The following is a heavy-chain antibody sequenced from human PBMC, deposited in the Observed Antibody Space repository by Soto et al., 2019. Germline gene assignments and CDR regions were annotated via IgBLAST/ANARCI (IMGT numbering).Heavy chain of an antibody. Sequence: GGSLRLSCAVSGFTVSSNYMSWVRQAPGKGLEWVSVIYSGGSTYYADSVKGRFTTSRENSRNTLYLQMNSLREEDTALYYCASRPPGPHCTTTSCPCDYWGQGTLVTVSS. CDR2: IYSGGST. CDR1: GFTVSSNY. V-gene: IGHV3-53*01. CDR3: ASRPPGPHCTTTSCPCDY. J-gene: IGHJ4*02. D-gene: IGHD2-2*01.